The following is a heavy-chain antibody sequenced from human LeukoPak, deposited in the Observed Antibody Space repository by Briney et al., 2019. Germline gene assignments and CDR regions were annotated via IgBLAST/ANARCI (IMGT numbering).Heavy chain of an antibody. V-gene: IGHV7-4-1*02. Sequence: QAPGXXLEWMGWINTNTGNPTYAQGFTGRFVFSLDTSVSTAYLQISSLKAEDTAVYYCAREGRSGYYANWGQGTLVTVSS. CDR3: AREGRSGYYAN. J-gene: IGHJ4*02. CDR2: INTNTGNP. D-gene: IGHD3-3*01.